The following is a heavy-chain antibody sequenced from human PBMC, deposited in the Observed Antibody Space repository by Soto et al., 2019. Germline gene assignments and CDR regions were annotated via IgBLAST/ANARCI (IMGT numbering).Heavy chain of an antibody. Sequence: RAPVKVSCQTYGYTFTSYDINLVRQATGQGLEWMGWMNPNSGNTGYAQKFQGRVTMTRNTSISTAYMELSSLRSEDTAVYYCARGPWIQLWFAYYYYYYGMDVWGQGTTVTAP. D-gene: IGHD5-18*01. CDR3: ARGPWIQLWFAYYYYYYGMDV. J-gene: IGHJ6*02. CDR1: GYTFTSYD. CDR2: MNPNSGNT. V-gene: IGHV1-8*01.